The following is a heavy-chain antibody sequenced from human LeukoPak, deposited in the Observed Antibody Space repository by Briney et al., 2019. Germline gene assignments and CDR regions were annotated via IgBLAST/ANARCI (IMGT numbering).Heavy chain of an antibody. D-gene: IGHD6-19*01. CDR2: INHSGST. Sequence: KPSETLSLTCTVSGGSISSSSYYWGWIRQPPGKGLEWIGEINHSGSTNYNPSLKSRVTISVDTSKNQFSLKLSSVTAADTAVYYCARKGVSGWYYWGQGTLVTVSS. CDR3: ARKGVSGWYY. J-gene: IGHJ4*02. CDR1: GGSISSSSYY. V-gene: IGHV4-39*07.